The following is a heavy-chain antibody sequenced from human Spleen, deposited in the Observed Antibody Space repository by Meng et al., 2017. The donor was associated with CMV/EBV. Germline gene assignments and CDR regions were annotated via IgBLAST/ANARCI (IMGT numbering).Heavy chain of an antibody. Sequence: GASISNSAYYWGWIRQPPGKGLEWIGNIYYSGTTYYNPSLKSRATMSIDTSKNQFSLKLTSVTAADTAVYYCARRTQWLIRGWFDPWGQGTLVTVSS. J-gene: IGHJ5*02. V-gene: IGHV4-39*01. D-gene: IGHD6-19*01. CDR1: GASISNSAYY. CDR2: IYYSGTT. CDR3: ARRTQWLIRGWFDP.